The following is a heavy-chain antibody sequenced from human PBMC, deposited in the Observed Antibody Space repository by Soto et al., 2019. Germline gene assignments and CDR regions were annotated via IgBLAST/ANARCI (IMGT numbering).Heavy chain of an antibody. Sequence: AXVKVSCKASGYTFTGYYMHWVRQAPGQGLEWMGWINPNSGGTNYAQKFQGWVTMTRDTSIGTAYMELSRLRSDDTAVYYCARVRYYGSGSYSALGYWGQGTLVTVSS. CDR2: INPNSGGT. CDR3: ARVRYYGSGSYSALGY. J-gene: IGHJ4*02. V-gene: IGHV1-2*04. D-gene: IGHD3-10*01. CDR1: GYTFTGYY.